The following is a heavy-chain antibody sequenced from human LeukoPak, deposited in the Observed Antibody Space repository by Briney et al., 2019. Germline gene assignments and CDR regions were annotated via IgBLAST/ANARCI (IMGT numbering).Heavy chain of an antibody. CDR3: ARWVGGYFDY. D-gene: IGHD2-15*01. V-gene: IGHV3-30-3*01. CDR2: ISYDGSNK. Sequence: GGSLRLSCAASGFTFSSYAMHWVRQAPGKGLEWVAVISYDGSNKYYADSVKGRFTISRDNSKNTLYLQMNSLRAEDTAVYYCARWVGGYFDYRGQGTLVTVSS. CDR1: GFTFSSYA. J-gene: IGHJ4*02.